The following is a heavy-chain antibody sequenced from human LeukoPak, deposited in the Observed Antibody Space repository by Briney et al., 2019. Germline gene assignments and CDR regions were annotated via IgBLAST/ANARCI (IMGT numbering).Heavy chain of an antibody. V-gene: IGHV3-53*01. CDR1: GFTVSSNS. CDR3: AKAPVTTCSGAYCYPFDY. CDR2: ISVSGNT. Sequence: GGSLRLSCTVSGFTVSSNSMSWVRQAPGKGLEWVSAISVSGNTYHADSVKGRFTISRDSSKNTLYLQMNRLRAEDAAVYYCAKAPVTTCSGAYCYPFDYWGQGTLVTVSS. J-gene: IGHJ4*02. D-gene: IGHD2-21*01.